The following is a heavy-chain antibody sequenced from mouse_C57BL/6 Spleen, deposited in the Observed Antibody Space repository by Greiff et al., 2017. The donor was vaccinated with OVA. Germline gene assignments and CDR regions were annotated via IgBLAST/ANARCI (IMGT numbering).Heavy chain of an antibody. J-gene: IGHJ2*01. CDR1: GYAFSSYW. D-gene: IGHD1-2*01. Sequence: QVQLQQSGAELVKPGASVKISCKASGYAFSSYWMNWVKQRPGQGLEWIGQIYPGDGATNYNGKFKGKATLTADKSSSTAYMQLSSLTSEDSAVYFCAAHYSGNFDYWGQGTTLTVSS. CDR3: AAHYSGNFDY. CDR2: IYPGDGAT. V-gene: IGHV1-80*01.